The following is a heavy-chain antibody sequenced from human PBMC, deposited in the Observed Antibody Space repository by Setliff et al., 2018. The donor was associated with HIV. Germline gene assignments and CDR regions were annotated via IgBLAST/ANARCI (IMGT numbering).Heavy chain of an antibody. Sequence: SETLSLTCAVYGGSFSGYYWSWIRQPPGKGLEWIGEFTHGRSTNNNPSLKSRVTISGDTTKNQFSLKLTSVTAADTAVYYCARHYNVNYYVRKDFDYWGQGILVTVSS. CDR1: GGSFSGYY. CDR3: ARHYNVNYYVRKDFDY. D-gene: IGHD1-26*01. J-gene: IGHJ4*02. CDR2: FTHGRST. V-gene: IGHV4-34*01.